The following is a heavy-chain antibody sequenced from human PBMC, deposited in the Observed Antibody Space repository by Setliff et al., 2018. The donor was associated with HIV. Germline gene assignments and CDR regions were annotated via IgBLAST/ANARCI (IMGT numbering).Heavy chain of an antibody. CDR3: TTDPVPLMITFGGVIPRFQH. J-gene: IGHJ1*01. V-gene: IGHV3-15*07. D-gene: IGHD3-16*02. CDR2: IRRKVDGGAA. CDR1: GFTFSNAW. Sequence: GGSLRLSCAASGFTFSNAWMNWVRQAPGKGLEWVGRIRRKVDGGAADYAAPVKGRFTISRDDSKNTLYLQKTSLKTEDKAVYYCTTDPVPLMITFGGVIPRFQHWGQGTLVTVSS.